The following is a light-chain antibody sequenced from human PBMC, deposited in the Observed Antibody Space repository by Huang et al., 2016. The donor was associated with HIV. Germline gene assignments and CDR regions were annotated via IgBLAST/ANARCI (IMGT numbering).Light chain of an antibody. Sequence: EIVMTQSPATLSVSPGERATLSCRASQSVRSNLAWYQQKPGQAPRLRIDGASTRATGIPARFIGSGSGTEFTLTISSLQSEDCAVYYCQQYNNWPPWTFGQGTKVEIK. CDR2: GAS. CDR3: QQYNNWPPWT. J-gene: IGKJ1*01. CDR1: QSVRSN. V-gene: IGKV3-15*01.